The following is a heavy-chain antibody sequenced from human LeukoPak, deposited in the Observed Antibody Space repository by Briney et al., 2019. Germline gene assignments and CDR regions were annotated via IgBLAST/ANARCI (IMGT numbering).Heavy chain of an antibody. CDR1: GFTFSNYA. V-gene: IGHV3-48*03. D-gene: IGHD4-17*01. CDR3: ARGATVTYYFDH. J-gene: IGHJ4*02. CDR2: ISTGGRTV. Sequence: GGSLRLSCAASGFTFSNYAMTWVRQAPGKGLEWLSYISTGGRTVKYADSVKGRFTISRDNARSSLFLQMSNLRVEDTAVYFCARGATVTYYFDHWGQGILVAVSS.